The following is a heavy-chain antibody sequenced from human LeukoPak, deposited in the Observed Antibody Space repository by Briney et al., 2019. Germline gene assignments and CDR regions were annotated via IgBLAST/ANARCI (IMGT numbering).Heavy chain of an antibody. D-gene: IGHD2-21*01. CDR1: GFIFSHYG. V-gene: IGHV3-33*05. Sequence: GGSLRLSCAASGFIFSHYGMHWVRQAPGKGLEWEAVIQNDASTENFADSVKGRFTISRDNSKNTVFLQMNSLRVEDTAVYYCARELSQIVWGGLDYGGQGTLVSVSS. CDR2: IQNDASTE. J-gene: IGHJ4*02. CDR3: ARELSQIVWGGLDY.